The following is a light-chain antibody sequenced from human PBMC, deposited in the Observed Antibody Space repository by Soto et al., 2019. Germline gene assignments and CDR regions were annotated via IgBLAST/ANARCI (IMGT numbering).Light chain of an antibody. V-gene: IGKV1-5*01. CDR3: QQYYSYPQT. CDR1: QNIRSR. CDR2: DAS. Sequence: DFQMTQSPSTLSASVGDRVTITCRASQNIRSRLAWIQQKPGKAPKLLIYDASSLESGVPQRFSGSGSGTEFALTISSLQTDDFSTYYCQQYYSYPQTFGRGTKVELK. J-gene: IGKJ1*01.